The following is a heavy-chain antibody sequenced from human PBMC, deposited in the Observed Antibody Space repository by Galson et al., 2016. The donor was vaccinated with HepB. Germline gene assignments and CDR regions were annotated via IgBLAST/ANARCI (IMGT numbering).Heavy chain of an antibody. CDR1: GGSISNNW. CDR3: ARLYSASSGAWLLRFDY. D-gene: IGHD3-22*01. CDR2: IYHTGST. V-gene: IGHV4-4*02. Sequence: ETLSLTCAVSGGSISNNWWTWVRQPPGMGLEWIGEIYHTGSTNYNPSLESRVTISVDTSKNQFSLKLNSVTAADTAVYYCARLYSASSGAWLLRFDYWGQGTLVTVSS. J-gene: IGHJ4*02.